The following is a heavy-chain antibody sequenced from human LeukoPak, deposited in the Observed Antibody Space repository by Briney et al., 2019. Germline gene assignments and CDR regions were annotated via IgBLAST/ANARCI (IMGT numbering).Heavy chain of an antibody. CDR2: ISGSGGST. Sequence: SGGSLRLSCAASGFTFSSYAMSWVRQAPGKGLEWVSGISGSGGSTYYADSVKGRFTISRDNSKNTLYLQMNSLRAEDTAVYYCAKDRGAYYDILTGYYLGWFDPWGQGTLVTVSS. D-gene: IGHD3-9*01. V-gene: IGHV3-23*01. J-gene: IGHJ5*02. CDR3: AKDRGAYYDILTGYYLGWFDP. CDR1: GFTFSSYA.